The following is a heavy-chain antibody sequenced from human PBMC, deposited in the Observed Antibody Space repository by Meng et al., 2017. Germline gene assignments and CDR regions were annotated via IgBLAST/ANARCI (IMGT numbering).Heavy chain of an antibody. CDR3: ARDGSTVTTNYFYGMDV. V-gene: IGHV4-34*01. J-gene: IGHJ6*02. Sequence: SETLSLTCAVYGGSFSGYYWSWIRQPPGKGLEWIGEINHSGSTNYNPSLKSRVTISVDTSKNQFSLKLSSVTAADTAVYYCARDGSTVTTNYFYGMDVWGQGTTVTVSS. CDR1: GGSFSGYY. D-gene: IGHD4-17*01. CDR2: INHSGST.